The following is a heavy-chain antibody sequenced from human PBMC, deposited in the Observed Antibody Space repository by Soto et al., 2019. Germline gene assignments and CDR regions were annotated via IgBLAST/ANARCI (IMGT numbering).Heavy chain of an antibody. J-gene: IGHJ4*02. Sequence: GGSLRLSCAASGFTFSSYGMHWVRQAPGKGLEWVAVIWYDGSNKYYADSVKGRFTISRDNSKNTLYLQMNSLRAEDTAVYYCARDGSGYVPKAFDYWGQGTLVTVSS. D-gene: IGHD5-12*01. V-gene: IGHV3-33*01. CDR1: GFTFSSYG. CDR2: IWYDGSNK. CDR3: ARDGSGYVPKAFDY.